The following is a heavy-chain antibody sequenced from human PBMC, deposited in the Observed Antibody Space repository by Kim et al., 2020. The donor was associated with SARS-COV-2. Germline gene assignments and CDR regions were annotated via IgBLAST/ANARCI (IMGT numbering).Heavy chain of an antibody. Sequence: SETLSLTCTVSGGSISSYYWSWIRQPPGKGLEWIGYIYYSGSTNYNPSLKSRVTISVDTSKNQFSLKLSSVTAADTAVYYCARDSSYDYVWGSYRPLWYFDLWGRGTLVTVSS. CDR2: IYYSGST. J-gene: IGHJ2*01. V-gene: IGHV4-59*01. CDR3: ARDSSYDYVWGSYRPLWYFDL. CDR1: GGSISSYY. D-gene: IGHD3-16*02.